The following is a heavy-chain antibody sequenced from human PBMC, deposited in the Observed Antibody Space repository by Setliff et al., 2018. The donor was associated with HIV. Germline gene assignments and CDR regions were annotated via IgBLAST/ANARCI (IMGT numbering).Heavy chain of an antibody. J-gene: IGHJ5*02. Sequence: PSETLSLTCTVSDASISNYHWSWIRQPPGKGLEWIGYIYYSGSTNYNPSLKSRVTISKDTSTNQFSLKLSSVTAADTAVYYCARLFIPNYFDPWGQGTLVTVSS. V-gene: IGHV4-59*08. D-gene: IGHD2-21*01. CDR2: IYYSGST. CDR1: DASISNYH. CDR3: ARLFIPNYFDP.